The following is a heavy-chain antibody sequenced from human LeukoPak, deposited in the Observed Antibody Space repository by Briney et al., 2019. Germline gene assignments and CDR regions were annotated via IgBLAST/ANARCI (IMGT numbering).Heavy chain of an antibody. CDR1: GFTSSSYG. J-gene: IGHJ3*02. CDR3: AKDYGSGASHDAFDI. D-gene: IGHD2-15*01. CDR2: ISYDGSNK. V-gene: IGHV3-30*18. Sequence: GGSLRLSCAASGFTSSSYGRHWVGQAPGTGLERVAVISYDGSNKYYADSVKGRFTISRDNSKNTLYLQMNSLRAEDTAVYYCAKDYGSGASHDAFDIWGQGTMVTVSS.